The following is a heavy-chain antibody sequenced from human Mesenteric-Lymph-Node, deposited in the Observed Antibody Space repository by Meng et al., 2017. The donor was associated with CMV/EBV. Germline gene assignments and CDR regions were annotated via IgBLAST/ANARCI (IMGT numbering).Heavy chain of an antibody. CDR3: ARDAITGTPLAY. V-gene: IGHV3-21*01. D-gene: IGHD1-7*01. CDR2: ISSSSSYI. J-gene: IGHJ4*02. CDR1: EFTFSSYS. Sequence: GESLKISCAASEFTFSSYSMNWVRQAPGKGLEWVSSISSSSSYIYYADSVKGRFTISRDNAKNSLYLQMNSLRAEDTAVYYCARDAITGTPLAYWGQGTLVTVSS.